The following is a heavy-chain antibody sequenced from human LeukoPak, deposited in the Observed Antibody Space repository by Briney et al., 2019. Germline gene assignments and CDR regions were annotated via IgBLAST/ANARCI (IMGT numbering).Heavy chain of an antibody. J-gene: IGHJ4*02. CDR3: AKGQTYTSSWFYFDY. D-gene: IGHD6-13*01. CDR2: ISDSGGGT. Sequence: PGGSLRLSCAASGFTFSSYAMGWVRQAPGKGLEWVSGISDSGGGTYYADSVKGRFTISRDNSKNTLYLQMDSLRAEDTAVFYCAKGQTYTSSWFYFDYWGQGTLVTVSS. V-gene: IGHV3-23*01. CDR1: GFTFSSYA.